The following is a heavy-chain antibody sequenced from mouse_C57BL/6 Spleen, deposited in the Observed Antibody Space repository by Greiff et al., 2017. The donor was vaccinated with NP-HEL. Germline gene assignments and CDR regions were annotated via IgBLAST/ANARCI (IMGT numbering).Heavy chain of an antibody. CDR1: GFTFSSYG. CDR2: ISSGGSYT. Sequence: EVMLVESGGDLVKPGGSLKLSCAASGFTFSSYGMSWVRQTPDKRLEWVATISSGGSYTYYPDSVKGRFTISRDNAKNTLYLQMSSLKSEDTAMYYCARHDDYDAEAWFAYWGQGTLVTVSA. CDR3: ARHDDYDAEAWFAY. V-gene: IGHV5-6*01. J-gene: IGHJ3*01. D-gene: IGHD2-4*01.